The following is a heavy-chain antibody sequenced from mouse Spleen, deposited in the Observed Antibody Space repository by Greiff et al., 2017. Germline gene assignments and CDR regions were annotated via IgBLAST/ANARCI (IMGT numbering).Heavy chain of an antibody. D-gene: IGHD2-1*01. CDR3: ARRDGNDYFDY. CDR2: IYPGDGST. Sequence: QVQLQQSGPELVKPGASVKMSCKASGYTFTSYYIHWVKQRPGQGLEWIGWIYPGDGSTKYNEKFKGKTTLTADKSSSTAYMLLSSLTSEDSAIYFCARRDGNDYFDYWGQGTTLTVSS. V-gene: IGHV1S56*01. CDR1: GYTFTSYY. J-gene: IGHJ2*01.